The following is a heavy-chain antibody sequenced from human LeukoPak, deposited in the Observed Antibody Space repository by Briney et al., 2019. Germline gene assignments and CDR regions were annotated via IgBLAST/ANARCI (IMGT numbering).Heavy chain of an antibody. Sequence: GESLNISCKASGYNFVNFWIGWVRQMPGKGLEWMGIIYPADSDTKYSPSFQGQVTISADKSISTAYLQWSSLKASDTAMYYCARHAIVGATRSPFDYWGLGTLVTVSS. CDR1: GYNFVNFW. V-gene: IGHV5-51*01. D-gene: IGHD1-26*01. CDR2: IYPADSDT. CDR3: ARHAIVGATRSPFDY. J-gene: IGHJ4*02.